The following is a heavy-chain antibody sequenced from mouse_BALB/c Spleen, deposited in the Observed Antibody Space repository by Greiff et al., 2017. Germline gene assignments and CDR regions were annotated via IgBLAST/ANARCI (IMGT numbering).Heavy chain of an antibody. D-gene: IGHD1-2*01. CDR2: IWAGGST. J-gene: IGHJ4*01. V-gene: IGHV2-9*02. CDR3: ARGGGCSYYYAMDY. CDR1: GFSLTSYG. Sequence: QVQLQQSGPGLVAPSQSLSITCTVSGFSLTSYGVHWVRQPPGKGLEWLGVIWAGGSTNYNSALMSRLSISKDNSKSQVFLKRNSLQTDDTAMYYGARGGGCSYYYAMDYWGQGTSVTVSS.